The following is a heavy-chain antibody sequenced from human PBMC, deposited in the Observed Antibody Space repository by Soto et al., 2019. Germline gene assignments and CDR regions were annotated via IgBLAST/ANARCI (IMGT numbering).Heavy chain of an antibody. D-gene: IGHD1-26*01. Sequence: SETLSLTCAVYGGSFSGYYWSWIRQPPGKGLEWIGEINHSGSTNYNPSLKSRVTISVDTSKNQFSLKLSSVTAADTAVYYCARGYSVGRIAGATTVYYGMDVWGQGTTVTVSS. J-gene: IGHJ6*02. CDR2: INHSGST. CDR1: GGSFSGYY. CDR3: ARGYSVGRIAGATTVYYGMDV. V-gene: IGHV4-34*01.